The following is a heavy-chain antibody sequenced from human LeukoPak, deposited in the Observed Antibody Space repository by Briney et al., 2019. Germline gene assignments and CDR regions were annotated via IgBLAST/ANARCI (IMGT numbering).Heavy chain of an antibody. Sequence: PGGSLRLSCAASGFTFSDYYMSWIRQAPGKGLEWVSAISGSGGSTYYADSVKGRFTISRDNSKNTLYLQMNSLRAEDTAVYYCAKVSSREDAFDIWGQGTMVTVSS. D-gene: IGHD6-13*01. CDR2: ISGSGGST. V-gene: IGHV3-23*01. J-gene: IGHJ3*02. CDR3: AKVSSREDAFDI. CDR1: GFTFSDYY.